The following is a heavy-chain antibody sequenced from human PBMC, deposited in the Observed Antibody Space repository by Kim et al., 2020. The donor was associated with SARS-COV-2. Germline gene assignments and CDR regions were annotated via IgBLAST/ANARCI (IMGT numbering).Heavy chain of an antibody. Sequence: GGSLRLSCAGSGFIVSGSYMIWVRQAPGRGLEWVSVIYSDTSTYYADSVKGGFTMSTDNSNNTVHLEQKTMRAADTAVYYYAAAYHLDYGNFSYWSQ. D-gene: IGHD3-10*01. CDR2: IYSDTST. J-gene: IGHJ4*02. CDR1: GFIVSGSY. CDR3: AAAYHLDYGNFSY. V-gene: IGHV3-53*01.